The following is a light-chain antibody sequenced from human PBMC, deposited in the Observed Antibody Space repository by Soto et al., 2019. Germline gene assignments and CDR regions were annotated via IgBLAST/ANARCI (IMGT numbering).Light chain of an antibody. CDR3: SSYAGNSRYV. Sequence: QSVLTQPPSASGSPGQSVTISCTGTSSDVGRYNYISWYQQRPGKAPKLIIYEVSKRPSGVPDRLSGFRYGNTASVTVSGLQAEDEADYYCSSYAGNSRYVFGTGTKVTVL. V-gene: IGLV2-8*01. CDR2: EVS. CDR1: SSDVGRYNY. J-gene: IGLJ1*01.